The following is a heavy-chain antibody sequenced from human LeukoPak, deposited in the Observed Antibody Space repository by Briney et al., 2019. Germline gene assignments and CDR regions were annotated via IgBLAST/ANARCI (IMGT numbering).Heavy chain of an antibody. CDR3: ARVPPDDYGDYYYFDY. CDR2: ISPTGGAI. J-gene: IGHJ4*02. CDR1: GFTFSTSA. D-gene: IGHD4-17*01. V-gene: IGHV3-21*01. Sequence: GGSLRLSCAASGFTFSTSAMNWVRQAPGRGLEWVSSISPTGGAIFYADSLRGRFTISRDNAKNSLYLQMNSLRVEDTALYYCARVPPDDYGDYYYFDYWGQGTLVTVSS.